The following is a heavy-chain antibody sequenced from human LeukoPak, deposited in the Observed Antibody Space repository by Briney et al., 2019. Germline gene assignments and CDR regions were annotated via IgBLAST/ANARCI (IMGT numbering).Heavy chain of an antibody. V-gene: IGHV3-23*01. Sequence: GGSLRLSCAASGFTFSSYAMSWVRQAPGKGLEWVSAISGSGGSTYYADSVKGRFTISRDNSKNTLYLQMNSLRAEDTAVYYCAKDRLRFLEWLLSPSDYWGQGTLVTVSS. CDR3: AKDRLRFLEWLLSPSDY. D-gene: IGHD3-3*01. J-gene: IGHJ4*02. CDR1: GFTFSSYA. CDR2: ISGSGGST.